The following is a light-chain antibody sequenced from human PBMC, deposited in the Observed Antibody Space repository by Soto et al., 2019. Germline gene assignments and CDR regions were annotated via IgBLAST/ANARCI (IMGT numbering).Light chain of an antibody. CDR1: QSISPW. CDR3: QQYKTYSRT. V-gene: IGKV1-5*03. CDR2: KAS. J-gene: IGKJ2*01. Sequence: DIQMTQSPSTLSASVGDRVTITCRASQSISPWLAWYQQKPGKAPKILIYKASSLESGVPSRFSGSDSGTEFTLTISSLQPDHFATYYCQQYKTYSRTFGQGTKLEIK.